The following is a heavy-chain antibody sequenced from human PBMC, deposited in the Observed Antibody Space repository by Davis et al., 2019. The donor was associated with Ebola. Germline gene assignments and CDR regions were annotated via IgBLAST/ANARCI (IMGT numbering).Heavy chain of an antibody. J-gene: IGHJ6*02. CDR3: ARALLDCSSSTCYTYYYGMDV. Sequence: GESLKISCVASGFTFDDYAMHWVRQAPGKGLEWVAVLWHDGSTNYYADSVKGRFTISRDNSKNTLYLQMNSLRADDTAVYYCARALLDCSSSTCYTYYYGMDVWGQGTTVTVSS. V-gene: IGHV3-33*08. CDR1: GFTFDDYA. CDR2: LWHDGSTN. D-gene: IGHD2-2*02.